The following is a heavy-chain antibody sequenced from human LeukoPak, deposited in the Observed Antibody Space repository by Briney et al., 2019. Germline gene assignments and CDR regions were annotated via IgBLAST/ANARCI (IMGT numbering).Heavy chain of an antibody. CDR3: ARDHPQTYYYGSGSYCSY. D-gene: IGHD3-10*01. V-gene: IGHV3-21*01. J-gene: IGHJ4*02. Sequence: GGSLRLSCTASGFTFSSCSMNWVRQAPGKGLEWVSSISSSSSYIYYADSVKGRFTISRDNAKNSLYLQMNSLRAEDTAVYYCARDHPQTYYYGSGSYCSYWGQGTLVTVSS. CDR1: GFTFSSCS. CDR2: ISSSSSYI.